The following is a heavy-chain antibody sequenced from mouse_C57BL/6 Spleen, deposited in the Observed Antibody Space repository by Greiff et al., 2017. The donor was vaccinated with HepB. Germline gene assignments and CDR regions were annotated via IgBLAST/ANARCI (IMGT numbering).Heavy chain of an antibody. CDR1: GYTFPGYW. D-gene: IGHD1-1*01. CDR3: ARSTTVVERGEDFDY. J-gene: IGHJ2*01. Sequence: VQLQQSGAELMKPGASVKLSCKATGYTFPGYWIEWVKQRPGHGLEWIGEILPGSGSTNYNEKFKGKATFTADTSSNTAYMQLSSLTTEDSAIYYCARSTTVVERGEDFDYWGQGTTLTVSS. V-gene: IGHV1-9*01. CDR2: ILPGSGST.